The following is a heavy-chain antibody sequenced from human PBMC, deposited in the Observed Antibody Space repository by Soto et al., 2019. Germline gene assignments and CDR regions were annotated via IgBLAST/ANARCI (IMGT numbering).Heavy chain of an antibody. V-gene: IGHV4-31*03. CDR2: IYYSGST. CDR3: ARERSYYNAPYNWFGA. Sequence: SETLSLTCTVSGGSISSGGYYWSWIRQHPGKGLEWIGYIYYSGSTYYNPSLKSRVTISVDTSKNQFSLKLSSVTAADTAVYYCARERSYYNAPYNWFGAWGQGNLVTVSS. D-gene: IGHD3-10*01. CDR1: GGSISSGGYY. J-gene: IGHJ5*02.